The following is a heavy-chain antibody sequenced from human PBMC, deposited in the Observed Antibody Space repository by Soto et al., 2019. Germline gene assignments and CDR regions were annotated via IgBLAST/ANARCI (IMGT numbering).Heavy chain of an antibody. Sequence: EVQLLESGGGLVQPGGSLRLSCAASGFTFSSYAMSWVRQAPGKGLEWVSAISGSGGSTYYADSVKGRFTISRDNSKNTLYLQMNSLRAEDTAVYYCARTAALAYCSSTSCYGGGSDYWGQGTLVTVSS. CDR3: ARTAALAYCSSTSCYGGGSDY. J-gene: IGHJ4*02. V-gene: IGHV3-23*01. CDR2: ISGSGGST. CDR1: GFTFSSYA. D-gene: IGHD2-2*01.